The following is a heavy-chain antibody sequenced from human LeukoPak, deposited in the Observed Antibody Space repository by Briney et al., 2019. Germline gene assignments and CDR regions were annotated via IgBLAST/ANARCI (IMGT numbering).Heavy chain of an antibody. V-gene: IGHV4-28*01. CDR1: GYSITSSCW. J-gene: IGHJ4*02. Sequence: PSETLSLTCAVSGYSITSSCWWGWIRQPPGKGLEWIGYIYHSGTTYYNPSLQSRVTMSVDTSKNQFSLKLSSVTAVDTAVYYCARKENVYYYFDYWGQGTLVTVSS. CDR2: IYHSGTT. D-gene: IGHD3-10*01. CDR3: ARKENVYYYFDY.